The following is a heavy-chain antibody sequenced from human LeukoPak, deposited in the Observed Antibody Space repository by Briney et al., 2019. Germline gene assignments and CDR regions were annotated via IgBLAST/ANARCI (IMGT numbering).Heavy chain of an antibody. CDR2: IYHTGTT. CDR3: ARGASMVTAVDY. V-gene: IGHV4-38-2*02. Sequence: SETLSLTCTVSGYSISSDYYWGWIRQPPGKGLEWVGSIYHTGTTYYNPSLKSRVTISVDTSKNPFSLKLSSVTAAATAVYYCARGASMVTAVDYWGQGTLVTVSS. J-gene: IGHJ4*02. CDR1: GYSISSDYY. D-gene: IGHD5-18*01.